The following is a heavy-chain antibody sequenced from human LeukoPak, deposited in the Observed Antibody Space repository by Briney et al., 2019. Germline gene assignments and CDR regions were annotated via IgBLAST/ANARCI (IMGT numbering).Heavy chain of an antibody. CDR2: ISGSGGSA. CDR3: AKDRWELDS. CDR1: GFTFSRYA. J-gene: IGHJ4*02. V-gene: IGHV3-23*01. D-gene: IGHD4-23*01. Sequence: GGSLRLSCAASGFTFSRYAMSWVRQAPGKGLEWISAISGSGGSAYYADSVKGRFTVSRDNSKNTLYLQMNSLRAEDTAVYYCAKDRWELDSWGQGTLVTVSS.